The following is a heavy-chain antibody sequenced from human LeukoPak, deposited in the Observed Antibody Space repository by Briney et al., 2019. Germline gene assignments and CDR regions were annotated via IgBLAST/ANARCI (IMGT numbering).Heavy chain of an antibody. CDR1: GFAFSDYY. Sequence: GGSLRLSCTASGFAFSDYYMSWIRQAPGMGLEWISFISSGGDDILYADSVKGRFTISRDNAKNSLYLQMNSLRAEDTAVYYCARDIVAVGSTGYFHHWGQGTLVTVSS. D-gene: IGHD5-12*01. V-gene: IGHV3-11*01. J-gene: IGHJ1*01. CDR2: ISSGGDDI. CDR3: ARDIVAVGSTGYFHH.